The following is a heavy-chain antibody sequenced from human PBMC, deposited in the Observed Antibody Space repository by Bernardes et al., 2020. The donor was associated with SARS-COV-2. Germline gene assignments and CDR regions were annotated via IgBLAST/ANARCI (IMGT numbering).Heavy chain of an antibody. CDR2: LYYTGST. CDR1: GGSISAYY. J-gene: IGHJ4*02. CDR3: AGGFDY. V-gene: IGHV4-59*01. Sequence: AEPLSLTCFVSGGSISAYYWSWFRKPPGKGLEWIGYLYYTGSTNYNPSLQSRVTISVDTSKNQFSLKLSSVTAADTAVYYWAGGFDYWGQGIVVTVSS.